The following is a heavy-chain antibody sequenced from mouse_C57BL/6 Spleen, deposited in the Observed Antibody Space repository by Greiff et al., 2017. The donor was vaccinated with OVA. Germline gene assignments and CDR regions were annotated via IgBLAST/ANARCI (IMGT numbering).Heavy chain of an antibody. Sequence: QVHVKQPGAELVRPGSSVKLSCKASGYTFTSYWMDWVKQRPGQGLEWIGNIYPSDSETHYNQKFKDKATLTVDKSSSTAYMQLSSLTSEDSAVYYCANWAFDYWGQGTTLTVSS. CDR2: IYPSDSET. CDR3: ANWAFDY. D-gene: IGHD4-1*01. J-gene: IGHJ2*01. CDR1: GYTFTSYW. V-gene: IGHV1-61*01.